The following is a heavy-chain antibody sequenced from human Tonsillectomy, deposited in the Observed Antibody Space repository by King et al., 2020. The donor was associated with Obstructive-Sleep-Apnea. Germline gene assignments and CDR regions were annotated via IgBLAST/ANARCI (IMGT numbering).Heavy chain of an antibody. CDR1: GGSISSSSYY. J-gene: IGHJ4*02. V-gene: IGHV4-39*07. D-gene: IGHD4-23*01. Sequence: QLQESGPGLVKPSGTLSLTCTVSGGSISSSSYYWVWIRQPPGKGLEWIGSIYYSGSTYYNPSLKSRVTISVDTSKNQFSLNLSSVTAADTAVYYCARGGGYGGNRGEYWGQGTLVTVSS. CDR3: ARGGGYGGNRGEY. CDR2: IYYSGST.